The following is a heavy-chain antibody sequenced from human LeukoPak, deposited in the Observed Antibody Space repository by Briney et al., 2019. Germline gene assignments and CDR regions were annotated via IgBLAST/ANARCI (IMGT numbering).Heavy chain of an antibody. V-gene: IGHV3-30*04. CDR2: ISYDGSNE. J-gene: IGHJ4*02. D-gene: IGHD1-1*01. CDR3: AKDPTS. Sequence: GGSLRLSCAASGITFRSYAMHWVRQAPGKGLEWVAVISYDGSNENYADSVKGRYTISRDKSKNTLYLQMNSLRAEDTAVYYCAKDPTSWGQGTLVTVSS. CDR1: GITFRSYA.